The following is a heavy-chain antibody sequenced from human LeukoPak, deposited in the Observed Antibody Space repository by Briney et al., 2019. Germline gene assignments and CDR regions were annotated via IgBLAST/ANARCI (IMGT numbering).Heavy chain of an antibody. CDR1: GFTFSSYW. CDR3: AARYCSSTSCYAGLDY. J-gene: IGHJ4*02. CDR2: INSDGSST. V-gene: IGHV3-74*01. D-gene: IGHD2-2*01. Sequence: GGSLRLSCAASGFTFSSYWMHWVRQAPGKGLVWVSRINSDGSSTSYADSVKGRFTISRDNAKNTLYLQMNSLRAEDTAVYYCAARYCSSTSCYAGLDYWGQGTLVTVSS.